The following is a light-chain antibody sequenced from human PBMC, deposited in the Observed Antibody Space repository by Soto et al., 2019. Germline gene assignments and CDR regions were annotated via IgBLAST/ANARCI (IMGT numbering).Light chain of an antibody. V-gene: IGLV3-1*01. Sequence: SYELTQPPSVSVSPGQTATITCSGDKLEDKYVSWYQQKPGQSPVLVIYQDTKRPSGIPERFSGSNSGNTATLTISGTQAMDEADYYCQTWDIITGVFGTGTKLTVL. CDR2: QDT. CDR3: QTWDIITGV. CDR1: KLEDKY. J-gene: IGLJ1*01.